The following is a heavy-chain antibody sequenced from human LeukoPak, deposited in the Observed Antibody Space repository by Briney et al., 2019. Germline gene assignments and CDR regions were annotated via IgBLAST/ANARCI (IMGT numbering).Heavy chain of an antibody. J-gene: IGHJ4*02. CDR2: IYTSGST. D-gene: IGHD1-20*01. CDR3: ARDRDNWNDRGDY. V-gene: IGHV4-61*02. Sequence: SETLSLTCTVSGGSISSGSYYWSWIRQPAGKGLEWIGRIYTSGSTNYNPSLKSRVTISVDTSKNQFSLKLSSVTAADTAVYYCARDRDNWNDRGDYWGQGTLVTVSS. CDR1: GGSISSGSYY.